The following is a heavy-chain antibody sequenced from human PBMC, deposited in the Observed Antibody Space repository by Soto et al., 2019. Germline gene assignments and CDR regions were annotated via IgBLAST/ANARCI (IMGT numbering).Heavy chain of an antibody. CDR2: ISYGGDNK. D-gene: IGHD6-13*01. Sequence: QVKLVESGGCVVQPGRSLRLSCAASGFIFSDYAMHWVRQAPGKGLEWVAVISYGGDNKYYADSVRGRFAISRDNLKNTLYLQMNSLNPEDTAVYHCAKARHSTSWYGVEADFWGQGTLVTVSS. J-gene: IGHJ4*02. CDR3: AKARHSTSWYGVEADF. CDR1: GFIFSDYA. V-gene: IGHV3-30*09.